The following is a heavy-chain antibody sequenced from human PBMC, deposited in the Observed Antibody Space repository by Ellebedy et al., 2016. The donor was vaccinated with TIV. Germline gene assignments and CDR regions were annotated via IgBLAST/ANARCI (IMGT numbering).Heavy chain of an antibody. CDR3: AKRYRTYFDD. J-gene: IGHJ4*02. V-gene: IGHV3-30*18. CDR1: GFTFSSFG. D-gene: IGHD5-12*01. Sequence: PGGSLRLSCAASGFTFSSFGMRWVRQAPGKGLQWVAVISSDGTYKSYADSVKGRFTLSRDNSKNTLYLQMNSLRAEDTAVYYCAKRYRTYFDDWGQGTLVTVSS. CDR2: ISSDGTYK.